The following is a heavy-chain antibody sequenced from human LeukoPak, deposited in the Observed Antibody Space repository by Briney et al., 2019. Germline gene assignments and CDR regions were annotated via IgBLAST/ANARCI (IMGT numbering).Heavy chain of an antibody. CDR1: GGSISSGGYS. D-gene: IGHD3-10*01. CDR3: ARAGEYYYGSGSLTDNWFDP. V-gene: IGHV4-30-2*01. CDR2: IYHSGST. J-gene: IGHJ5*02. Sequence: PSQTLSLTCAVSGGSISSGGYSWSWIRQPPGKGLELIGYIYHSGSTYYNPSLKSRVTISVDRSKNQFSLKLSSVTAADTAVYYCARAGEYYYGSGSLTDNWFDPWGQGTLVTVSS.